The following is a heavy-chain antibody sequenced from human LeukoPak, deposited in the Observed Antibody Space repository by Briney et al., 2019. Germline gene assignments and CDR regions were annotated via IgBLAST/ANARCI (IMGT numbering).Heavy chain of an antibody. Sequence: GGSLRLSCAASGFTFSSYWMHWVRHAPGKGLVWVSRINSDGSSTSYADSVKGRFTISRDNAKNTLYLQMNSLRAEDTAVYYCARDPDYGDLDYWGQGTLVTVSS. D-gene: IGHD4-17*01. J-gene: IGHJ4*02. V-gene: IGHV3-74*01. CDR1: GFTFSSYW. CDR2: INSDGSST. CDR3: ARDPDYGDLDY.